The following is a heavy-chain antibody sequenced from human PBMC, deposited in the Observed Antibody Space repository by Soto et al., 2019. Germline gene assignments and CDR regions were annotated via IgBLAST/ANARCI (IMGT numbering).Heavy chain of an antibody. CDR1: GYTFSSYY. CDR3: ARGLGLGDC. CDR2: IKPNGGST. V-gene: IGHV1-46*01. J-gene: IGHJ4*02. D-gene: IGHD3-9*01. Sequence: QVQLVQSGAEVKKPGAPVKVSCKASGYTFSSYYIHWVRQAPGHGLEWIGIIKPNGGSTNYAQNFKGRLTVTRDTSTATVYMDLSALTSDDTAMDYCARGLGLGDCWGQGTLVTFSS.